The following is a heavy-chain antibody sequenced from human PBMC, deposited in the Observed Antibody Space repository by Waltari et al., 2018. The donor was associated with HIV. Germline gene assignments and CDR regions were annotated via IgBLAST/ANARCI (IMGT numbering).Heavy chain of an antibody. J-gene: IGHJ4*02. CDR2: IRRKANSYAT. CDR1: GFTFSGSA. D-gene: IGHD3-10*01. Sequence: EVQLVESGGGLVQPGGSLKLSCAASGFTFSGSAMHWVRQASGKGLEWVGRIRRKANSYATAYAASVKGRFTISRDDLKNTAYLQMNSLKTEDTAVYYCTRHMVRDYWGQGTLVTVSS. V-gene: IGHV3-73*01. CDR3: TRHMVRDY.